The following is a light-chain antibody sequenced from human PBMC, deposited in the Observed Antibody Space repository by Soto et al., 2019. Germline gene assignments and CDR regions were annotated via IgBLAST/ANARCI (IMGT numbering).Light chain of an antibody. J-gene: IGKJ5*01. CDR3: QQYRSSPAIT. Sequence: IVMTQSPGSLSLSPGERAALSCRASQSVSNSLAWYQQKPGQAPRLLISGASSRATAIPDRFSGSGSGTDFTLTISRLEPEDFAVYYCQQYRSSPAITFGQGTRLEIK. CDR1: QSVSNS. V-gene: IGKV3-20*01. CDR2: GAS.